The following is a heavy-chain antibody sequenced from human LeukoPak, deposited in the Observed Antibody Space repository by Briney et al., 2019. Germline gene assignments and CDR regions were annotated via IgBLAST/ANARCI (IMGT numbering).Heavy chain of an antibody. J-gene: IGHJ4*02. Sequence: PSETLSLTCTVSGGSISSGGYYWSWIRQHPGKGLEWIGYIYNSGSTYYNPSLKSRVTMSVDTSKNQFSLQLSSVTAADTAVYYCARGRTNQDYWGQGTLVTVSS. CDR2: IYNSGST. CDR3: ARGRTNQDY. CDR1: GGSISSGGYY. V-gene: IGHV4-31*03.